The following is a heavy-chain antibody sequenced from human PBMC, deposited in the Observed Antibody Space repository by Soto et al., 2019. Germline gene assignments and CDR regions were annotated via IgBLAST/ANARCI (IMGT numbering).Heavy chain of an antibody. CDR3: ARTAAAGNHHYRLAV. D-gene: IGHD6-13*01. CDR1: GYSFTSYW. Sequence: GESLKISCKGSGYSFTSYWIGWVRQMPGKGLEWMGIIYPGDSDTRYSPSFQGQVTISADKSISTAYLQWSSLKASDTAMYYCARTAAAGNHHYRLAVCGQGTTVTVSS. CDR2: IYPGDSDT. J-gene: IGHJ6*02. V-gene: IGHV5-51*01.